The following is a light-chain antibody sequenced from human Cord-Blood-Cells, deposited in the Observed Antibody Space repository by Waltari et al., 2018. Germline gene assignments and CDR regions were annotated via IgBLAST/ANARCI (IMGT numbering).Light chain of an antibody. CDR3: QQRSNWPPIP. Sequence: DIVLTHSPATLSLSPGERATLSCSASQSVSSYLAWYQQKPGQAPRLLIYYASNRPTGLPARFSGSGSGSDFTLTISSLEPEDFAVYYCQQRSNWPPIPFGQGTRLEIK. J-gene: IGKJ5*01. CDR1: QSVSSY. CDR2: YAS. V-gene: IGKV3-11*01.